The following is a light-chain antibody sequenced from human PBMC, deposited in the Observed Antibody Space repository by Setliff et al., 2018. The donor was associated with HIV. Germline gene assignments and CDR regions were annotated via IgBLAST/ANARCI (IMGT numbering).Light chain of an antibody. V-gene: IGLV1-47*01. CDR2: RNN. CDR3: ATWDDSLNGYV. CDR1: SSNIGSNY. Sequence: QSVLTQPPSASGTPGQRVPISCSGSSSNIGSNYIYWYQQLPGTGPKLLIYRNNQRPSAVPDRFSGSKSGTSASLAISGLRSEDEADYYCATWDDSLNGYVFGTGTKVTVL. J-gene: IGLJ1*01.